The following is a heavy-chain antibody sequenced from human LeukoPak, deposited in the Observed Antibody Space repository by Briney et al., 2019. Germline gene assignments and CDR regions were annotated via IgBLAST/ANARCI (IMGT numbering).Heavy chain of an antibody. D-gene: IGHD6-13*01. V-gene: IGHV3-23*01. CDR1: GFTFSSED. CDR2: ISASGGST. CDR3: AKAGVIGAAGTWGCFDP. Sequence: GGSLRFTCAASGFTFSSEDMSWVRQAPGKGLEWVSLISASGGSTYYTDSVKGRFTISRDNSQNTLYLQMDSLRADDTAVYYCAKAGVIGAAGTWGCFDPWGQGTLVTVSS. J-gene: IGHJ5*02.